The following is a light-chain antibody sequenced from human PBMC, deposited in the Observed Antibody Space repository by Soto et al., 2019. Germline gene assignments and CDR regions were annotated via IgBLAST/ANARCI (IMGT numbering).Light chain of an antibody. J-gene: IGLJ2*01. CDR3: CSYAGSDTLL. V-gene: IGLV2-23*02. Sequence: QSALTQPASVSGSPGQSITISCTGTSSDVGGYYRVSWYQQHPGKAPKLLIYEVNERPSGVSNRFSGSKSANMASLTISGPQAEDEADYYCCSYAGSDTLLFGGGTKLTVL. CDR2: EVN. CDR1: SSDVGGYYR.